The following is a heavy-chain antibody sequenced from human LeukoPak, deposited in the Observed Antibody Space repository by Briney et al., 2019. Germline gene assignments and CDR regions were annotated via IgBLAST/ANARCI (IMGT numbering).Heavy chain of an antibody. J-gene: IGHJ4*02. CDR3: ARTNDYGDYFDY. Sequence: PGGSLRLSCAASGFTVSSNYMSWVRQAPGKGLEWVSVIYSGGSTHYADSVKGRFTISRDNSKNTLYLQMNSLRAEDTAVYYCARTNDYGDYFDYWGQGTLVTVSS. CDR1: GFTVSSNY. D-gene: IGHD4-17*01. CDR2: IYSGGST. V-gene: IGHV3-53*01.